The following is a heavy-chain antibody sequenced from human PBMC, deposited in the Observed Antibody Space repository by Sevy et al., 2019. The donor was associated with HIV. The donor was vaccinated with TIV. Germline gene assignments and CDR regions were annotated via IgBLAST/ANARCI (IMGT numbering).Heavy chain of an antibody. D-gene: IGHD3-3*01. CDR3: AKDKNNDFWSGPFDY. CDR1: GFTFSSYG. J-gene: IGHJ4*02. CDR2: ISYDGSNK. Sequence: GGSLRLSCAASGFTFSSYGMHWVRQAPGKGLEWVAVISYDGSNKYYADSVKGRFTISRDNSKNTLYLQMNSLRAEDMAVHYCAKDKNNDFWSGPFDYWGQGTLVTVSS. V-gene: IGHV3-30*18.